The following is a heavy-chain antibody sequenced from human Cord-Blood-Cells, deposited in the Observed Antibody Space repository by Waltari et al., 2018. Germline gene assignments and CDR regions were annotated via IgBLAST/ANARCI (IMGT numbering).Heavy chain of an antibody. V-gene: IGHV2-5*02. CDR1: GFSLSTSGVG. Sequence: QITLKESGPTLVKPTQTLTLTCTFSGFSLSTSGVGVGWIRQPPGKALEWLALIYWDDDKRYSPSLKSRLTITKDTSKNQVVLTMTNMDPVDTATYYCAHSPGDNWGKGDYFDYWGQGTLVTVSS. CDR3: AHSPGDNWGKGDYFDY. D-gene: IGHD7-27*01. J-gene: IGHJ4*02. CDR2: IYWDDDK.